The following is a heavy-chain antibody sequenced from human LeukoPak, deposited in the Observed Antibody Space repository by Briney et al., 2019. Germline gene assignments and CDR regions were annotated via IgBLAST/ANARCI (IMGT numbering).Heavy chain of an antibody. CDR1: GFTFSGSA. V-gene: IGHV3-73*01. CDR2: IRSKANSYAT. Sequence: GGSLRLSCAASGFTFSGSAMHWVRQASGKGLEWVGRIRSKANSYATAYAASVKGRFTISRDDSKDTAYLQMNSLKTEDTAVYYCTSRPVGYGGESAFDIWGQGTMVTVSS. CDR3: TSRPVGYGGESAFDI. D-gene: IGHD1-26*01. J-gene: IGHJ3*02.